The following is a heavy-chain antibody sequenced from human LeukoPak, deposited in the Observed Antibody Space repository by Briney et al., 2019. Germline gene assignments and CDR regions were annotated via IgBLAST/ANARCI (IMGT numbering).Heavy chain of an antibody. V-gene: IGHV3-23*01. CDR3: AKHPDSSSWLNWFDP. D-gene: IGHD6-13*01. J-gene: IGHJ5*02. CDR2: ISGSGGST. Sequence: GGSLRLSCAASGFTFNNYAMSWVRQAPGKGLEWVSAISGSGGSTYYADSVKGRFTISRDNSKNTLYLQMNSLRAEDTAVYYCAKHPDSSSWLNWFDPWGQGTLVTVSS. CDR1: GFTFNNYA.